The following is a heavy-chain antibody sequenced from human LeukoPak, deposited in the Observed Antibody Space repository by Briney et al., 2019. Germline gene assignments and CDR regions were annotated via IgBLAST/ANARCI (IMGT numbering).Heavy chain of an antibody. V-gene: IGHV3-23*01. J-gene: IGHJ4*02. CDR3: AKVTYDSRFRWYFDY. Sequence: GGSLRLSCAASGFTFSSYAMSWVRQAPGKGLEWVSAISGSGGSTYYADSVKGRFTISRDNSKNTLYLQMNSLRAEDTAVYYCAKVTYDSRFRWYFDYCGQGTLVTVSS. CDR1: GFTFSSYA. D-gene: IGHD3-22*01. CDR2: ISGSGGST.